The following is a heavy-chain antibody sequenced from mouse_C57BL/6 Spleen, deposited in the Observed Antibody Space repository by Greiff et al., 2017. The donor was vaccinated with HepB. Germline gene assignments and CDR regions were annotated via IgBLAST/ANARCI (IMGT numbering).Heavy chain of an antibody. Sequence: QVQLQQPGAELVRPGASVTLSCKASGYTFTDYEMHWVKQTPVHGLEWIGAIDPETGGTAYNQKFKGKAILTADKSSSTAYMELRSLTSEDSAVYYCTRDDGYYVVAYWGQGTLVTVSA. J-gene: IGHJ3*01. CDR1: GYTFTDYE. V-gene: IGHV1-15*01. CDR3: TRDDGYYVVAY. CDR2: IDPETGGT. D-gene: IGHD2-3*01.